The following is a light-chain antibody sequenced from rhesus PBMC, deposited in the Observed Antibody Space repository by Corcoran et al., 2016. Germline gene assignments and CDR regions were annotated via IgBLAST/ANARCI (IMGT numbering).Light chain of an antibody. V-gene: IGKV3S9*01. CDR2: GAS. Sequence: EIVMTQSPATLSLSPGQRATLSCRASQSVSSYVAWYQQQPQQAPRLLISGASIRATGIPDRFSGSGSGTVFPLTISSLRPADFAVYYCHQYSNWPWTFGQGTKVEIK. J-gene: IGKJ1*01. CDR1: QSVSSY. CDR3: HQYSNWPWT.